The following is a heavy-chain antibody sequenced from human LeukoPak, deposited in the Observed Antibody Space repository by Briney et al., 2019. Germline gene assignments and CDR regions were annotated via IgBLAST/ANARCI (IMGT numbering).Heavy chain of an antibody. Sequence: PSETLSLTCTVSGDSISSYYWSWIRQPPGKGLEWIGNIFYSGSTYYNPSLKSRVTISVDTSKNQFSLKLSSVTAADTAVYYCARLAWGSGGSGSFDYWGQGTLVTVSS. CDR2: IFYSGST. D-gene: IGHD6-25*01. CDR1: GDSISSYY. J-gene: IGHJ4*02. V-gene: IGHV4-59*04. CDR3: ARLAWGSGGSGSFDY.